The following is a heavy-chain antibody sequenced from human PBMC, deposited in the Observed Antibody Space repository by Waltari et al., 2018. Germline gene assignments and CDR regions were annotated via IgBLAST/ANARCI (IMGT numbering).Heavy chain of an antibody. CDR2: INPILCIA. Sequence: VQLVQSGAEVKKPGSPVTVSCKTSGDTFSRHAIRWVRQAPGQGLEWKGKINPILCIANYAQKFQGRVTITADKSTSTAYMELSSLRSEDTAVYYCASPHVPAANTFDYWGQGTLVTVSS. CDR1: GDTFSRHA. J-gene: IGHJ4*02. V-gene: IGHV1-69*09. CDR3: ASPHVPAANTFDY. D-gene: IGHD2-2*01.